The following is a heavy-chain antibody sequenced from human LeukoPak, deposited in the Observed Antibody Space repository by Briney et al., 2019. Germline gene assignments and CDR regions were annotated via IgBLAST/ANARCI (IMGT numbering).Heavy chain of an antibody. V-gene: IGHV3-21*01. D-gene: IGHD2-2*01. J-gene: IGHJ4*02. Sequence: KPGGSLRLSCAASGFTFSSYSMNWVRQAPGKGLEWVSSISSSSSYIYYADSVKGRSTTSRDNAKNSLYLQMNSLRAEDTAVYYCARDWFGVVVPADTLGFDYWGQGTLVTVSS. CDR3: ARDWFGVVVPADTLGFDY. CDR1: GFTFSSYS. CDR2: ISSSSSYI.